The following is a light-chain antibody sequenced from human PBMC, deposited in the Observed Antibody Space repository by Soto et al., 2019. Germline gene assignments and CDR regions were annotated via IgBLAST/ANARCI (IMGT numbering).Light chain of an antibody. CDR1: QSLLYSDGNTY. Sequence: DVVMTQSPLSLPVTLGQPASISCRSSQSLLYSDGNTYLNWLQQRPGQSPRRLIYKVSNRDSGVPDRFSGSGSGTDFTLNTSRVEAENVGVYYCMQGTHWPLTFGGGTKVEIK. J-gene: IGKJ4*01. CDR2: KVS. CDR3: MQGTHWPLT. V-gene: IGKV2-30*01.